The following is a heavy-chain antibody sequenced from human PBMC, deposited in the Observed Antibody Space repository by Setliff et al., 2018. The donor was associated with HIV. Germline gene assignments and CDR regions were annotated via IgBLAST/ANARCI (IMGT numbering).Heavy chain of an antibody. Sequence: ASVKVSCKPSGYTLNNYRLSWVRQAPGQRLEWMGWIHAGSGDTQYSQKFQGRVTITRDTSASTVYMELSSLRSEDTAMYYCARDHPGIAYWGQGTLVTVSS. CDR2: IHAGSGDT. CDR1: GYTLNNYR. J-gene: IGHJ4*02. V-gene: IGHV1-3*01. CDR3: ARDHPGIAY.